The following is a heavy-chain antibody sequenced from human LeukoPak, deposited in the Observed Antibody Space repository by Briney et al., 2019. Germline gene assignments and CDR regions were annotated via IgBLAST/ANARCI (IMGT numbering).Heavy chain of an antibody. CDR1: GVSINTYY. J-gene: IGHJ4*02. Sequence: SETLSLTCTVSGVSINTYYASWIRQAPGKGLEFIGFIYNGGNTNYNPSLKSRATISVDTSNNQFPLRLTSVTAADTALYYCAAGPWESDFWGQGTLVTVSS. D-gene: IGHD1-26*01. CDR3: AAGPWESDF. CDR2: IYNGGNT. V-gene: IGHV4-4*09.